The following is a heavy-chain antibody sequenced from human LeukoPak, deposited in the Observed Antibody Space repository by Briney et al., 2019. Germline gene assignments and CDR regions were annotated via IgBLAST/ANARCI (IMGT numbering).Heavy chain of an antibody. D-gene: IGHD3-10*01. CDR2: IYHSGST. V-gene: IGHV4-38-2*02. J-gene: IGHJ5*02. CDR1: GYSISSGYY. Sequence: SETLSLTCTVSGYSISSGYYWGWIRRPPGKGLEWIGSIYHSGSTYHNPSLKSRVTISVDTSKSQFSLKLSSVTAADTAVYYCARYDSGSFGPNFDPWGQGTLVTVSS. CDR3: ARYDSGSFGPNFDP.